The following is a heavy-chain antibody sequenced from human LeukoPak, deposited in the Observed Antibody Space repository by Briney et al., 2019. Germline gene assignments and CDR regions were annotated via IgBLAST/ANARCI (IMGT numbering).Heavy chain of an antibody. D-gene: IGHD2-15*01. CDR2: ISPYGSST. J-gene: IGHJ5*02. Sequence: GGSLRLSCAASGFNFTKYWMHWVRQVPGKGLVWVSRISPYGSSTYYADSVKGRFTISRDDSKNTLYLQMNSLRAEDTAVYYCARAGDIVVVVAATYDQWGQGTLVTVSS. CDR3: ARAGDIVVVVAATYDQ. CDR1: GFNFTKYW. V-gene: IGHV3-74*01.